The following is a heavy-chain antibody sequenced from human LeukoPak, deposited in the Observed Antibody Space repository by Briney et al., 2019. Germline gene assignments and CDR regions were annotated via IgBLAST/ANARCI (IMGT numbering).Heavy chain of an antibody. Sequence: GGSLRLSCAGSGFTFSDYYMSWIRQAPGKGLEWVSYISSSDSTIKYTDSVKGRFTITRDNAKNSLFLQMHSLRADDTAVYYCARADCSSTSCYELDYWGQGTLVTVSS. CDR2: ISSSDSTI. D-gene: IGHD2-2*01. CDR3: ARADCSSTSCYELDY. V-gene: IGHV3-11*04. CDR1: GFTFSDYY. J-gene: IGHJ4*02.